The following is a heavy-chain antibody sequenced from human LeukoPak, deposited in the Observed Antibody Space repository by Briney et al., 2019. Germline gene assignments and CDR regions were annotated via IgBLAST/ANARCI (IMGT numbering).Heavy chain of an antibody. J-gene: IGHJ6*02. Sequence: GGSLRLSCAASGFTFSSYSMNWVRQAPGKGLEWVSSISSSSSYIYYADSVKGRFTISRDNAKNSLYLQMNSLRAEDTAVYYCSRDPGDYGDYVFRYFYYYGMDVWGQGTTVTVSS. CDR3: SRDPGDYGDYVFRYFYYYGMDV. V-gene: IGHV3-21*01. CDR2: ISSSSSYI. D-gene: IGHD4-17*01. CDR1: GFTFSSYS.